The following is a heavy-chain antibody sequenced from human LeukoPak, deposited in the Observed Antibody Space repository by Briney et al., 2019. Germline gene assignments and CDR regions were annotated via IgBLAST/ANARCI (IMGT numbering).Heavy chain of an antibody. CDR1: GYTFTSYA. V-gene: IGHV1-3*03. CDR3: ARSYGTTTREPRDYYYYYMDV. D-gene: IGHD1/OR15-1a*01. J-gene: IGHJ6*03. CDR2: INAGNGNT. Sequence: ASVKVSCKASGYTFTSYAMHWVRQAPGQRLEWMGWINAGNGNTKYSQEFQGRVTITRDTSASTAYMELSSLRSEDMAVYYCARSYGTTTREPRDYYYYYMDVWGKGTTVTISS.